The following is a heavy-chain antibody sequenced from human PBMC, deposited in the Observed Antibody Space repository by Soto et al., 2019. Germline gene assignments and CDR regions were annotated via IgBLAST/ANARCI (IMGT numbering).Heavy chain of an antibody. D-gene: IGHD4-17*01. CDR1: GFTVSSNY. CDR2: IYSGGST. CDR3: ARDFRPPYGVRYFDY. V-gene: IGHV3-53*04. Sequence: EVQLVESGGGLVQPGGSLRLSCAASGFTVSSNYMSWVRQAPGKGLEWVSVIYSGGSTYYADSVKGRFTISRHNSKNTRYLLMNSLRVEDTAVYYCARDFRPPYGVRYFDYWGQGTLVTVSS. J-gene: IGHJ4*02.